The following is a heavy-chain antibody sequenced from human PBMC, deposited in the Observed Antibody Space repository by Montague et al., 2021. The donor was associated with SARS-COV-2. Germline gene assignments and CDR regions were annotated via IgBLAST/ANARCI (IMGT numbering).Heavy chain of an antibody. V-gene: IGHV4-39*01. J-gene: IGHJ4*02. CDR2: VFYRGST. D-gene: IGHD1-26*01. Sequence: SETLSLTCTVSGDSISSPHYYWGWIRQPPGKRLERIGNVFYRGSTYYNPSLRSRVTISVDTSKNQFALRLRSVTATDTAIYYCARRAGVVGDTRFDYWGQGILVTVSS. CDR3: ARRAGVVGDTRFDY. CDR1: GDSISSPHYY.